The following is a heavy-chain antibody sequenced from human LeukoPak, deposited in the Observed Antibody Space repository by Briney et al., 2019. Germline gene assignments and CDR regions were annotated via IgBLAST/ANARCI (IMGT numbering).Heavy chain of an antibody. Sequence: SETLSLTCTVSGGSISGYYWSWIRQPPGKGLEWIAFVSYSGSTNYNPSLKNRVTISRDTSKNQLSLKLSSVIAADTAVYYCARDRGSAGGFDFWGQGALVTVSS. CDR3: ARDRGSAGGFDF. J-gene: IGHJ4*02. V-gene: IGHV4-59*01. CDR2: VSYSGST. CDR1: GGSISGYY. D-gene: IGHD6-13*01.